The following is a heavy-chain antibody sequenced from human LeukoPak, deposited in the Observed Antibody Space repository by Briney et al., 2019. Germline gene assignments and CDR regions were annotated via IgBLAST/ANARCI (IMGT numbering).Heavy chain of an antibody. CDR1: GFTFSSYA. V-gene: IGHV3-30-3*01. D-gene: IGHD2-2*01. Sequence: GRSLRLSCAASGFTFSSYAMHWVRQAPGKGLEWVAVISYDGSNKYYADSVKGRFTISRDNSKNTLYLQMDSLRAEDTAVYYCARESVVVVPPLYGMDVWGQGTTVTVSS. J-gene: IGHJ6*02. CDR2: ISYDGSNK. CDR3: ARESVVVVPPLYGMDV.